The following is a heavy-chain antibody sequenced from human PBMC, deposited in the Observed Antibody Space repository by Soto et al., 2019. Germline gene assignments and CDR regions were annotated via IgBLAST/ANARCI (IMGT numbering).Heavy chain of an antibody. CDR2: ISGSGGST. J-gene: IGHJ6*02. D-gene: IGHD3-22*01. Sequence: GGSLRLSCAASGFTFSSYAMSWVRQAPGKGLEWVSAISGSGGSTYYADSVKGRFTISRDNSKNTLYLQMNSLRAEDTAVYYCAKAPHYYDSSGYYYDGDYYYGMDVWGRGTTVTVSS. CDR1: GFTFSSYA. CDR3: AKAPHYYDSSGYYYDGDYYYGMDV. V-gene: IGHV3-23*01.